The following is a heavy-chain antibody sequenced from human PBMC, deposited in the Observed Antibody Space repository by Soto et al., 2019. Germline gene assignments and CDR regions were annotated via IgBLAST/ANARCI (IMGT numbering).Heavy chain of an antibody. Sequence: QPGGSLRLSCAASGFTFSSYAMHWVRQAPGKGLEWVAVISYDGSNKYYADSVKGRFTISRDNSKNTLYLQMNSLRAEDTAVYYCASSRYYYYGMDVWGQGTTVTVSS. V-gene: IGHV3-30-3*01. CDR3: ASSRYYYYGMDV. CDR2: ISYDGSNK. J-gene: IGHJ6*02. CDR1: GFTFSSYA.